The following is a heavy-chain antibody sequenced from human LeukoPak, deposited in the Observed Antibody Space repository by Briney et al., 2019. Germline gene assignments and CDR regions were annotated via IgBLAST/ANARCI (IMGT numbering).Heavy chain of an antibody. V-gene: IGHV3-30*18. CDR3: AKDSMTTVTTTPGFDY. D-gene: IGHD4-17*01. Sequence: GGSLRLSCAASGFTFSSYGMHWVRQAPGKGLEWVAVISYDGSNKYYADSVKGRFTISRDNSKNTLYLQMNSLRAEDTAVYYCAKDSMTTVTTTPGFDYWGQGTLVTVSS. CDR1: GFTFSSYG. J-gene: IGHJ4*02. CDR2: ISYDGSNK.